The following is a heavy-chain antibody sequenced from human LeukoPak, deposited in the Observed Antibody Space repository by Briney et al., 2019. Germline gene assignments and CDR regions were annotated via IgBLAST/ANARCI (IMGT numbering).Heavy chain of an antibody. Sequence: PGGSLRLSCAASGFTFSNYAMSWLRQAPGKGLEWVSAISGSGGSTYYADSVKGRFTISRDNSKNTLYLQMNSLRAEDTAVYYCALNGREVPSGAFDIWGQGTMVTVSS. D-gene: IGHD3-16*02. CDR1: GFTFSNYA. CDR3: ALNGREVPSGAFDI. V-gene: IGHV3-23*01. CDR2: ISGSGGST. J-gene: IGHJ3*02.